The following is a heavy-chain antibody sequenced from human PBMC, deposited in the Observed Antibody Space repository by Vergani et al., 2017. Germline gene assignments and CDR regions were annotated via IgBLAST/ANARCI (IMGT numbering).Heavy chain of an antibody. Sequence: EVQLVESGGGLVQPGGSLRLSCAASGFTFSSYSMNWVRQAPGKGLEWVSYISSSSSTIYYADSVKGRFTISRDNAKNSLYLQMNSLRDEDTAVYYCARWGVVPAAITYYYGMEVWGQGTTVTVSS. CDR1: GFTFSSYS. CDR2: ISSSSSTI. J-gene: IGHJ6*02. V-gene: IGHV3-48*02. D-gene: IGHD2-2*01. CDR3: ARWGVVPAAITYYYGMEV.